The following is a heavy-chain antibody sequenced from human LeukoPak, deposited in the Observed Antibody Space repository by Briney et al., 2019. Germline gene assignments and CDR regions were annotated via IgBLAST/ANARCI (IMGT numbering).Heavy chain of an antibody. CDR3: ARTYSYDSSGYYYYYYYMDV. CDR2: IYYSGST. V-gene: IGHV4-39*01. Sequence: PSETLSLTCTVSGGSISSSSYYWGWIRQPPGKGLEWIGSIYYSGSTYYNPSLKSRVTISVDTSKNQFSLKLSSVTAADTAVYYCARTYSYDSSGYYYYYYYMDVWGKGTTVTVSS. CDR1: GGSISSSSYY. D-gene: IGHD3-22*01. J-gene: IGHJ6*03.